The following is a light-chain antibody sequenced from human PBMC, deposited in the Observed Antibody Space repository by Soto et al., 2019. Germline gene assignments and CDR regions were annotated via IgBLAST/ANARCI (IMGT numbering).Light chain of an antibody. CDR3: QQNYNYPFT. V-gene: IGKV1-6*01. CDR2: GAS. Sequence: AIQMTQSPSSLSASVGDRVTITCRASQGMRNDLAWYQHKPGKAPKLLIYGASNLQSGVPPRFSGSSSGTDFTLTITSLQPEDFATYYCQQNYNYPFTFGPGTRVDI. J-gene: IGKJ3*01. CDR1: QGMRND.